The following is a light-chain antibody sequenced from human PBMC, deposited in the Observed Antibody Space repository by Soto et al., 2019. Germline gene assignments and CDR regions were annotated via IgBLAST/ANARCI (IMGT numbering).Light chain of an antibody. CDR3: LQYNKWPRT. CDR1: QSLGNN. J-gene: IGKJ1*01. CDR2: GAS. V-gene: IGKV3-15*01. Sequence: EIVLTQSPATPSVSPGERATLSCRANQSLGNNIAWYQQKPGQAPRLLIYGASTGATGLPARFSGSGSGTEFTLSISSLQSEDFAVYYCLQYNKWPRTFGQGTKVDIK.